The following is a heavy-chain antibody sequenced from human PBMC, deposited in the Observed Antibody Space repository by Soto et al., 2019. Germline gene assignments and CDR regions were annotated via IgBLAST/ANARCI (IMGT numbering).Heavy chain of an antibody. J-gene: IGHJ4*02. CDR3: AKGSFMEDY. CDR1: GFTFSSYA. V-gene: IGHV3-23*01. Sequence: GESLKISCAASGFTFSSYAMSWVRQAPGKGLEWVSAISGSGGSTYYADSVKGRFTISRDNSKNTLYLQMNSLRAEDTAVYYCAKGSFMEDYWGQGTLVTVSS. CDR2: ISGSGGST. D-gene: IGHD3-3*01.